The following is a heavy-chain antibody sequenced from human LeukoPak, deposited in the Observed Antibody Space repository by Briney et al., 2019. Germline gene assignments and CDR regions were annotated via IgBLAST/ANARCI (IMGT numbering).Heavy chain of an antibody. V-gene: IGHV1-8*01. CDR3: ARALGGRGWFDP. CDR1: GYTFTSYD. Sequence: PLASVKVSCKASGYTFTSYDINWVRQATGQGLEWMGWMNPNSGNTGYAQKFQGRVTMTRNTSISTAYMELSSLRSEDTAVYYCARALGGRGWFDPWGQGTLVTVSS. J-gene: IGHJ5*02. D-gene: IGHD3-16*01. CDR2: MNPNSGNT.